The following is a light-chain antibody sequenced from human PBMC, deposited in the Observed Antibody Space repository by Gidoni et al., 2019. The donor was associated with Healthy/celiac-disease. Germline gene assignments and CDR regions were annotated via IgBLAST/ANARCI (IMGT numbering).Light chain of an antibody. CDR2: DVS. CDR3: GSYTSSSSSYV. J-gene: IGLJ1*01. Sequence: QSALTQPASVSGSSGQSITISCTGTSSDVGGYNFVSWYQQHPGKAPKLMIYDVSNRPSGVSNRFSGSKSGNTASLTISGLQAEDEADYYCGSYTSSSSSYVFGTGTKVTVL. V-gene: IGLV2-14*01. CDR1: SSDVGGYNF.